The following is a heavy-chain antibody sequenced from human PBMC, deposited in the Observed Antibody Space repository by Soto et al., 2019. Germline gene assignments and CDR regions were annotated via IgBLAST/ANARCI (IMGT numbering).Heavy chain of an antibody. V-gene: IGHV1-69*01. CDR1: GGTFSSYA. J-gene: IGHJ5*02. Sequence: QVQLVQSGAEVKKPGSSVKVSCKASGGTFSSYAISWVRQAPGQGLEWMGGIIPIFGTANYAQKFQGRVTITADESTSTVYMELSSLRSEDTAVYYCARAPLVREVIIKGWFDPWGQGTLVTVSS. CDR2: IIPIFGTA. CDR3: ARAPLVREVIIKGWFDP. D-gene: IGHD3-10*01.